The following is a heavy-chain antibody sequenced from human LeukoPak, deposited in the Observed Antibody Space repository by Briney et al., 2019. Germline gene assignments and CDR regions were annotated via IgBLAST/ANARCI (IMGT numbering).Heavy chain of an antibody. D-gene: IGHD3-3*01. J-gene: IGHJ4*02. Sequence: GGSLRLSCAASGFTFSSYWMSWVRQAPGKGLEWVSYISSSSSTIYYADSVKGRFTISRDNAKNSLYLQMNSLRAEDTAVYYCAKAGRFLESPPDYWGQGTLVTVSS. CDR1: GFTFSSYW. V-gene: IGHV3-48*04. CDR3: AKAGRFLESPPDY. CDR2: ISSSSSTI.